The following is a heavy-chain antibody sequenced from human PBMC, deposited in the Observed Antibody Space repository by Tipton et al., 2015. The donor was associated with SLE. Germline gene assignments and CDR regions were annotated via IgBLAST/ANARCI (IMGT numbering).Heavy chain of an antibody. Sequence: TLSLTCTVSGGSISSYYWSWIRQPPGKGLEWIGEVYHSGSTNYNPSLKSRVTISVDTSKNQFSLKLSSVTAADTAVYYCARESGDSGYFDLWGRGTLVTVSS. CDR3: ARESGDSGYFDL. CDR1: GGSISSYY. J-gene: IGHJ2*01. V-gene: IGHV4-34*01. CDR2: VYHSGST. D-gene: IGHD1-26*01.